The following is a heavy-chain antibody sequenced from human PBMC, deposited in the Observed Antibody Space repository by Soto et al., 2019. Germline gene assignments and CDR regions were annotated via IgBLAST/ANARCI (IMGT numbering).Heavy chain of an antibody. CDR3: ARENFNWNYDWFDP. Sequence: SETLSLTCAVYGGSFSGYYWSWIRQPPGKGLEWIGEINHSGSTNYNPSLKSRVTMSVDTSKNQFSLKLSSVTAADTAVYYCARENFNWNYDWFDPWGQGTLVTVSS. CDR1: GGSFSGYY. CDR2: INHSGST. V-gene: IGHV4-34*01. J-gene: IGHJ5*02. D-gene: IGHD1-7*01.